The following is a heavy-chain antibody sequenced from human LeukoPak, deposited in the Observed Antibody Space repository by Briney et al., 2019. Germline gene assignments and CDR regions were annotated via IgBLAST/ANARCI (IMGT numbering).Heavy chain of an antibody. D-gene: IGHD3-22*01. Sequence: PGGSLRLSCAASGFTFSSYSMHWVRQAPGKGLEWVAVISYDGSNKYYGDSVKGPFTISRDNSKNTLYLELSSLRAEDTAVFYCARGLQYYYDSSGYYFDYWGQGTLVTVSS. J-gene: IGHJ4*02. V-gene: IGHV3-30-3*01. CDR1: GFTFSSYS. CDR2: ISYDGSNK. CDR3: ARGLQYYYDSSGYYFDY.